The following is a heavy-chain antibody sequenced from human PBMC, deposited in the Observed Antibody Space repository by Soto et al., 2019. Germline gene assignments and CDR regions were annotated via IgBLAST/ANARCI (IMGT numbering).Heavy chain of an antibody. Sequence: PSETLSLTCTVSGGSISSYYWSWIRQPPGKGLEWRGYIYYSGSTNYNPSLKSRGTILLDTSKNQFSLKLSSVPAADTAVDYSWRVDWNDVYYGMDVWGQGTTVTVSS. CDR1: GGSISSYY. J-gene: IGHJ6*02. D-gene: IGHD1-1*01. CDR3: WRVDWNDVYYGMDV. CDR2: IYYSGST. V-gene: IGHV4-59*12.